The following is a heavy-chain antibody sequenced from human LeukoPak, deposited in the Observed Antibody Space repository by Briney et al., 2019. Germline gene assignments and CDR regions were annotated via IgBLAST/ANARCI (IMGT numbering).Heavy chain of an antibody. CDR1: GFTFSSYG. J-gene: IGHJ5*02. CDR2: IRYDGTNK. Sequence: GGSLRLSCAASGFTFSSYGMHWVRQAPGKGLEWVTFIRYDGTNKYYADSVKGRFTISRDNSKNTLYLQMNSLRAEDTAVYYCARDYYDSSGYQAYNWFDPWGQGTLVTVSS. CDR3: ARDYYDSSGYQAYNWFDP. V-gene: IGHV3-30*02. D-gene: IGHD3-22*01.